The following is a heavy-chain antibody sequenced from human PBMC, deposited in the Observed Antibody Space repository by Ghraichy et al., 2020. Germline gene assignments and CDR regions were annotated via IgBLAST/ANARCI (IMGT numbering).Heavy chain of an antibody. J-gene: IGHJ4*02. V-gene: IGHV3-74*01. CDR3: ARDGPPKWGVDY. CDR2: ISSDGSNT. D-gene: IGHD7-27*01. Sequence: WGSLRLSCAASGFTFSSYLMHWVRQVPGKGLVWISRISSDGSNTLYADSVKGRFTMSRDNAKNTLYLQMNSLRAEDTAVYYCARDGPPKWGVDYWGQGTLVTVSS. CDR1: GFTFSSYL.